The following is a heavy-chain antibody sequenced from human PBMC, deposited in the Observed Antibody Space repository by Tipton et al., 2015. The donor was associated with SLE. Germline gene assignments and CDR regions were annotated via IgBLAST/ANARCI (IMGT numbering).Heavy chain of an antibody. V-gene: IGHV4-59*01. J-gene: IGHJ4*02. CDR3: ARGDMITFQDY. Sequence: TLSLTCTVSGASIISYYWYWVRQTPGKGLEWIGYIYHSGSTNYNASLKSRVTISIDTSKNQFSLNLKSVTAADTAVYYCARGDMITFQDYWGQGTLVTVSS. CDR2: IYHSGST. CDR1: GASIISYY. D-gene: IGHD3-16*01.